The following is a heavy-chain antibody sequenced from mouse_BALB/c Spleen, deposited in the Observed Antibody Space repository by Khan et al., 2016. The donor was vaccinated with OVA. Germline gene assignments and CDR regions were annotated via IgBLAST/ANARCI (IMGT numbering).Heavy chain of an antibody. CDR2: IDPYYGGI. CDR3: ARSTWYFDG. J-gene: IGHJ1*01. V-gene: IGHV1-39*01. CDR1: GYSFTGYN. Sequence: VQLQQSGPELEKPGASVKISCKASGYSFTGYNMNWVKQSNGKSLEWIGNIDPYYGGISYNQKFKGKATLTVDKSSSKAYMQRKSLTSEDSAVYYCARSTWYFDGWGAGTTVTVSS.